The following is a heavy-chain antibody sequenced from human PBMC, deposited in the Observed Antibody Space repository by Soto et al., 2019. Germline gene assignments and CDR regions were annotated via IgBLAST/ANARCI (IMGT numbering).Heavy chain of an antibody. V-gene: IGHV1-46*01. D-gene: IGHD6-13*01. CDR3: AVGGEKQLVLYNWFDP. CDR1: GYTFTSYY. Sequence: ASVKVSCKASGYTFTSYYMHWVRQAPGQGLEWMGIINPSGGSTSYAQKFQGRVTMTRDTSTSTVYMELSSLRSEDTAVYYCAVGGEKQLVLYNWFDPWGQAILVTVS. J-gene: IGHJ5*02. CDR2: INPSGGST.